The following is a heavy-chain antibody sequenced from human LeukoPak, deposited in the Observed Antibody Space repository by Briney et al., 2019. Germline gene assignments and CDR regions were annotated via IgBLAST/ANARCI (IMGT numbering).Heavy chain of an antibody. D-gene: IGHD1-14*01. CDR1: GFTFSSYW. CDR2: IYSGGST. J-gene: IGHJ4*02. Sequence: PGGSLRLSCAASGFTFSSYWMSWVRQAPGKGLEWVSVIYSGGSTYYADSVKGRFTISRDNSKNTLYLQMNSLRAEDTAVYYCARDAPQPENWGQGTLVTVSS. V-gene: IGHV3-66*01. CDR3: ARDAPQPEN.